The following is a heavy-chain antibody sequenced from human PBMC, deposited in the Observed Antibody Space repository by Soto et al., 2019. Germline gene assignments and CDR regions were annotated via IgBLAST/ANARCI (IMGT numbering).Heavy chain of an antibody. V-gene: IGHV4-39*01. CDR2: IYYRGTT. CDR3: ARHVLSITGATNYFDY. J-gene: IGHJ4*02. Sequence: PSETLSLTCTVSGGSMSSSSYYWGWIRRPPGKGLEWVGSIYYRGTTYYNPSLKSRVAISADTSKNQFSLRLSSVTAADTAVYYCARHVLSITGATNYFDYWGQGTQVTAPQ. CDR1: GGSMSSSSYY. D-gene: IGHD1-20*01.